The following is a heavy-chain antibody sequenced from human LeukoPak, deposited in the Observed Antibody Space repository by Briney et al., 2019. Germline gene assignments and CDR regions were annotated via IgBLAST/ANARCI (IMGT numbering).Heavy chain of an antibody. D-gene: IGHD2/OR15-2a*01. CDR3: ARGERLFHY. CDR1: GYTFTDYY. Sequence: ASVKVSCKASGYTFTDYYMHWVRQAPGQGFEWMGIINPSGGSTSYAQKFQGRVTMTRDTSTSTVYMELYSLKSEDTAVYYCARGERLFHYWGQGTLVTVPS. V-gene: IGHV1-46*01. CDR2: INPSGGST. J-gene: IGHJ4*02.